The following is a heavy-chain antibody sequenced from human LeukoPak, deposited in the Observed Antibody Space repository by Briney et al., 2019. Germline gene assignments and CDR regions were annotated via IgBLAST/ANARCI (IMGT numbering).Heavy chain of an antibody. Sequence: ASVKVSCKASGYTFTGYYMHWVRQAPGQGLEWMGWINPNSGGTNYAQKFQGRVTMTRDTSISTAYMELSRLRSGDTAVYYCARESVVVPAAVSDYWGQGTLVTVSS. J-gene: IGHJ4*02. CDR2: INPNSGGT. V-gene: IGHV1-2*02. D-gene: IGHD2-2*01. CDR3: ARESVVVPAAVSDY. CDR1: GYTFTGYY.